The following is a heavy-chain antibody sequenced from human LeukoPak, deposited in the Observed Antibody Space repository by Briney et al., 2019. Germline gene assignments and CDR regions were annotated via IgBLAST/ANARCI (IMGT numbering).Heavy chain of an antibody. CDR3: ARTAYCGGDCPDAFDI. CDR1: GYTFTSYG. V-gene: IGHV1-18*01. D-gene: IGHD2-21*02. J-gene: IGHJ3*02. Sequence: ASVKVSCKASGYTFTSYGISWLRQAPGQGLEWMGWISAYNGNTNYAQKLQGRVTMTTDTSTSTAYMELRSLRSDDTAVYYCARTAYCGGDCPDAFDIWGEGTMVTVSS. CDR2: ISAYNGNT.